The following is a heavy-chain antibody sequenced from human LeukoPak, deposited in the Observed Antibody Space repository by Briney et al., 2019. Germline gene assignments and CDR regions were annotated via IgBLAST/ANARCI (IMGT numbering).Heavy chain of an antibody. V-gene: IGHV4-34*01. J-gene: IGHJ4*02. Sequence: PSETLSLTCAVYGGSFSGYYWSWIRQPPGKGLEWIGEINHSGSTNYNPSLKSRVTISVDTSKNQFSLKLSSVTAADTAVYYCARGSHCYDSSRGIPNSQIDYWGQGTLVTVSS. CDR2: INHSGST. D-gene: IGHD3-22*01. CDR1: GGSFSGYY. CDR3: ARGSHCYDSSRGIPNSQIDY.